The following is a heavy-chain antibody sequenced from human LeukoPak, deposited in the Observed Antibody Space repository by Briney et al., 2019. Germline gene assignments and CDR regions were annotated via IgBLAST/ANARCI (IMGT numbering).Heavy chain of an antibody. D-gene: IGHD2/OR15-2a*01. V-gene: IGHV4-4*07. CDR1: GVSISCYY. CDR2: IYTSGST. CDR3: ARVDTTGYYYYYGMDL. J-gene: IGHJ6*02. Sequence: SETLSLTCTVSGVSISCYYWSWIRQPAGKGLEWIGHIYTSGSTNYNPSLKSRVTMSVDTSKNQFYLKLSSVTAADTAVYYCARVDTTGYYYYYGMDLWGQETTVTVSS.